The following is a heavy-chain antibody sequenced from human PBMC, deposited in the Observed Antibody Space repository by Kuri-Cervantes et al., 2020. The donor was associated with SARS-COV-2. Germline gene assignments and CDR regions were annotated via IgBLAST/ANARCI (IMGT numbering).Heavy chain of an antibody. V-gene: IGHV3-52*01. Sequence: GGSLRLSCAASAFTFAAYGMSWVRQAPGKGLEWVADIKCDGSEKYYVDSVKGRLTISRDNAKNSLYLQVNSLRAEDMTVYYCVRGCGPNSIAVAGTINPNWFDPWGQGTLVTVSS. D-gene: IGHD6-19*01. J-gene: IGHJ5*02. CDR3: VRGCGPNSIAVAGTINPNWFDP. CDR2: IKCDGSEK. CDR1: AFTFAAYG.